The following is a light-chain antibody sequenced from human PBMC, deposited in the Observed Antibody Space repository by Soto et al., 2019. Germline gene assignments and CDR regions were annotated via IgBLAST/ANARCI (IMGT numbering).Light chain of an antibody. J-gene: IGLJ2*01. CDR3: AAWDDSLKAV. CDR1: SSNIGSNT. Sequence: QSVLTQPPSASGTPGQRVTISCSGSSSNIGSNTVNWYQQLPGTAPKLLIYSNNQRPSGVPDRFSASKSGTSASLAISGRQSEDEADYHCAAWDDSLKAVFGGGTKLTVL. V-gene: IGLV1-44*01. CDR2: SNN.